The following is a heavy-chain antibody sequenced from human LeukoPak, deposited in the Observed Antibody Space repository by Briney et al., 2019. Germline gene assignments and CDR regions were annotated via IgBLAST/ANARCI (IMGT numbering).Heavy chain of an antibody. D-gene: IGHD3-22*01. V-gene: IGHV3-30*18. CDR1: GFTFSSYG. J-gene: IGHJ4*02. Sequence: PGGSLRLSCAASGFTFSSYGMHWVRQAPGKGLEWVAVISYDGSNKYYADSVKGRFTISRDNSKNTLYLQMNSLRAEDTAVYYCAKGGIVVVITTLFDYWGQGTLVTVSS. CDR2: ISYDGSNK. CDR3: AKGGIVVVITTLFDY.